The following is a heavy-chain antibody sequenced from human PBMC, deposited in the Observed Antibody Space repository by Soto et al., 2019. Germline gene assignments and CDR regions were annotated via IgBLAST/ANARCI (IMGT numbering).Heavy chain of an antibody. Sequence: PGGSLRLSCAASGFTFSSYGMHWVRQAPGKGLEWVAVISYDGSNKYYADSVKGRFTISRDNSKNTLYLQMNSLRAEDTALYYCATYGMDVWGQGTKVTVYS. CDR2: ISYDGSNK. CDR3: ATYGMDV. J-gene: IGHJ6*02. V-gene: IGHV3-30*03. CDR1: GFTFSSYG.